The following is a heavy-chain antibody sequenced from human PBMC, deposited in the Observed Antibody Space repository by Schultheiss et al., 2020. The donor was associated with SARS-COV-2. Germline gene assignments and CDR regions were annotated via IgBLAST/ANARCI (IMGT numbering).Heavy chain of an antibody. CDR1: GGSFSGYY. J-gene: IGHJ3*02. Sequence: ESLKISCAVYGGSFSGYYWSWIRQPPGKGLEWIGSIYYSGSTYYNPSLKSRVTISVDTSKNQFSLKLSSVTAADTAVYYCARPMYSGSYSYAFDIWGQGTMVTVSS. V-gene: IGHV4-34*01. CDR2: IYYSGST. D-gene: IGHD1-26*01. CDR3: ARPMYSGSYSYAFDI.